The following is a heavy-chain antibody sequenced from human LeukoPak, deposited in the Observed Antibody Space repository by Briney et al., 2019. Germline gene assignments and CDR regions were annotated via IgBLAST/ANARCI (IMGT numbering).Heavy chain of an antibody. V-gene: IGHV3-21*01. CDR3: ARVGGGSPYAFDI. D-gene: IGHD1-26*01. CDR2: ISSGSSYI. Sequence: PGGSLRLSCSASGFTFSSYTMNWVRQAPGKGLEWVSSISSGSSYIYYADSVKGRFTISRDNAKNTLYLQMNSLRAEDTAVYYCARVGGGSPYAFDIWGQGTMVTVSS. CDR1: GFTFSSYT. J-gene: IGHJ3*02.